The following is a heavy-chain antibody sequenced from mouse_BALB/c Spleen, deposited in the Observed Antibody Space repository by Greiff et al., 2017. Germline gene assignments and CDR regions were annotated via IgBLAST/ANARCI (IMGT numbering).Heavy chain of an antibody. CDR2: IWSGGST. D-gene: IGHD2-3*01. CDR1: GFSLTRYG. Sequence: VQLQESGPGLVQPSQSLSITCTVSGFSLTRYGVHWVRQSPGKGLEWLGVIWSGGSTDYNAAFISRLSISKDNSKSQVFFKMNSLQANDTAIYYCARKEGNGYYGGWFAYWGQGTLGTVAA. CDR3: ARKEGNGYYGGWFAY. V-gene: IGHV2-2*02. J-gene: IGHJ3*01.